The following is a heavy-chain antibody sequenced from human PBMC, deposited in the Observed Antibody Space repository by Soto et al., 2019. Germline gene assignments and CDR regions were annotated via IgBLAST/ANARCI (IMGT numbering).Heavy chain of an antibody. Sequence: ASVKVSCKASGYTFTNYPMYWVRQAPGQRLEWMGLINAGNGNTKYSQNFQGRVTISRDISASTSYIELNSLRSEDTAVYYCAKGMEAYNYAMDVWGQGTTVTVSS. D-gene: IGHD3-3*01. CDR3: AKGMEAYNYAMDV. CDR1: GYTFTNYP. J-gene: IGHJ6*02. CDR2: INAGNGNT. V-gene: IGHV1-3*01.